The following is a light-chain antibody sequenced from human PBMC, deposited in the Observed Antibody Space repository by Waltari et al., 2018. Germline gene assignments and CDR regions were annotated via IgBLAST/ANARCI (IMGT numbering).Light chain of an antibody. CDR2: GAS. J-gene: IGKJ3*01. V-gene: IGKV1-39*01. CDR1: QRISSY. Sequence: DIKMTQSPSFLSASVEDRVTITCRASQRISSYLNPYQMKPGKATELLIYGASTVQSGVPSRFSGSGFGTDFTLTISSLQPDDFATYYCQQTYNLITFGPGTKVDLK. CDR3: QQTYNLIT.